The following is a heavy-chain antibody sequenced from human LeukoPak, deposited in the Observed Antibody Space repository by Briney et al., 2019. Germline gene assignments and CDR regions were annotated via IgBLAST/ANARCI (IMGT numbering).Heavy chain of an antibody. CDR3: AGGPSRFDY. CDR2: IYYSGST. V-gene: IGHV4-59*08. Sequence: SETLSLTCTVSGDSISSYYWSWIRQPPGKGLEWIGYIYYSGSTNYNPSLKSRVTISVDTSKNQFSLKVTSVTAADTAVYYCAGGPSRFDYWGQGTLVTVSS. J-gene: IGHJ4*02. D-gene: IGHD2-2*01. CDR1: GDSISSYY.